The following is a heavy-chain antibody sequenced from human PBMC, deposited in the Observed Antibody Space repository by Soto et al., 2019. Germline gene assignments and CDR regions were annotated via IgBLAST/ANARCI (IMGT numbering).Heavy chain of an antibody. Sequence: GESLKIFCKGSGYSFTSYWIGWVRQMPGKGLEWMGIIYPGDSDTRYSPSFQGQVTISADKSISTAYLQWSSLKASDTAMYYCARSRFVLMVYAILAFDIWGQGTMVTVSS. CDR2: IYPGDSDT. V-gene: IGHV5-51*01. J-gene: IGHJ3*02. CDR3: ARSRFVLMVYAILAFDI. D-gene: IGHD2-8*01. CDR1: GYSFTSYW.